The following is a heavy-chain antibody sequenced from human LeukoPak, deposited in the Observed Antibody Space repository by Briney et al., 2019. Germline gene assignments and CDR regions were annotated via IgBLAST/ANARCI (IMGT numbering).Heavy chain of an antibody. CDR3: AKDQTTMIVVVIPPGAFDI. D-gene: IGHD3-22*01. CDR1: GFTFSSYA. Sequence: GGSLRLSCAASGFTFSSYAMSWVRQAPGKGLEWVSAISGSGGSTYYADSVKGRFTISRDNSKNTLYLQMNSLRAEDTAVYYCAKDQTTMIVVVIPPGAFDIWGQGTMVTVSS. CDR2: ISGSGGST. V-gene: IGHV3-23*01. J-gene: IGHJ3*02.